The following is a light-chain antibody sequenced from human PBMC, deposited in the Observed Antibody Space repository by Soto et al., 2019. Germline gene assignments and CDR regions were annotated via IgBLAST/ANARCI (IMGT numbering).Light chain of an antibody. V-gene: IGLV2-8*01. CDR3: SSYAGTHIV. J-gene: IGLJ1*01. CDR1: ISDVGGYNY. CDR2: DVS. Sequence: QSALTQPPSASGSPGQSVAISCTGTISDVGGYNYVSWYQQHPGKAPKLMIYDVSKRPSGVPDRFSGSKSGNTASLTVSGLQADDEADYYCSSYAGTHIVFGTGTKLTVL.